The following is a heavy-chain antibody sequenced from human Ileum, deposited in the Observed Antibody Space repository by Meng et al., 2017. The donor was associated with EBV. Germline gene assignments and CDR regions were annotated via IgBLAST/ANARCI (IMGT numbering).Heavy chain of an antibody. CDR1: GGSISNSSYF. J-gene: IGHJ5*01. CDR3: AKEQDDGDRGIHRIDS. CDR2: IHYNGGT. D-gene: IGHD5-18*01. Sequence: LRESGPGLVKPSETLSLTCTVSGGSISNSSYFWGWNRQTPGKGLEWIGSIHYNGGTAYNPSLQSRVTMSVDTSKNQFSLRLTSVTAADTAVYYCAKEQDDGDRGIHRIDSWGQGTLVTVSS. V-gene: IGHV4-39*07.